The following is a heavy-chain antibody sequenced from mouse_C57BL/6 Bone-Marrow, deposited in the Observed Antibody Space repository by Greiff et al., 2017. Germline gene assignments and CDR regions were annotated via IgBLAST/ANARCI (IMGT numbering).Heavy chain of an antibody. Sequence: VQLQQSGAELVRPGASVKLSCTASGFNIKDDYMHWVKQRPEQGLEWIGWIDPENGDTEYASKFQGKATITADTSSNTAYLQLSSLTSEDAAVYYCRTGSSYDYYEGDYWGQGTTLTVSS. J-gene: IGHJ2*01. D-gene: IGHD2-4*01. CDR3: RTGSSYDYYEGDY. CDR2: IDPENGDT. CDR1: GFNIKDDY. V-gene: IGHV14-4*01.